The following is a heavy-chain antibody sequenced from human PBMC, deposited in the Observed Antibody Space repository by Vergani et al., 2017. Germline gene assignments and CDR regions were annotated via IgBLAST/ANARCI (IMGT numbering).Heavy chain of an antibody. CDR3: GGFYSTTGRDY. CDR2: SYPGDSET. V-gene: IGHV5-51*01. J-gene: IGHJ4*02. CDR1: GYSFTSYW. D-gene: IGHD3-10*01. Sequence: EVQLVQSGAEVKKSGESLKISCESSGYSFTSYWIGWVRQMPGKGLEWMGISYPGDSETRYSPSFQVQVTISADKSTSTACLQWSSLKASDNAMYYCGGFYSTTGRDYWGQGTLVTVSS.